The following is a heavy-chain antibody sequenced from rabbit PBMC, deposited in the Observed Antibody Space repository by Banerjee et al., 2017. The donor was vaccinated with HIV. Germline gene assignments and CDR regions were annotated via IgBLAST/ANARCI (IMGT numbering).Heavy chain of an antibody. CDR2: IYADKGST. D-gene: IGHD1-1*01. J-gene: IGHJ6*01. CDR3: ARGDTGDPYYRAVDL. CDR1: GFDFSSYY. Sequence: QLKETGGGLVQPGGSLTLSCKASGFDFSSYYMSWVRQAPGKGLEWIGIIYADKGSTAYASWVNGRFTISSDNAQNTVDLQMNSLTAADTATYFCARGDTGDPYYRAVDLWGPGTLVTVS. V-gene: IGHV1S7*01.